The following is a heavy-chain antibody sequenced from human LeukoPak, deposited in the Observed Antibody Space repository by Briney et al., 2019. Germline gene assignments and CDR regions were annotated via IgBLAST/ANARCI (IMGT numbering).Heavy chain of an antibody. V-gene: IGHV3-48*01. Sequence: GGSLRLSCAASGFTFSSYEMNWVRQAPGKGLEWVSYISSSSSTIYYADSVKGRFTISRDNAKNSLYLQMNSLRAEDTAVYYCARAGLGYAFDIWGQGTMVTVSS. D-gene: IGHD3-16*01. CDR3: ARAGLGYAFDI. CDR1: GFTFSSYE. J-gene: IGHJ3*02. CDR2: ISSSSSTI.